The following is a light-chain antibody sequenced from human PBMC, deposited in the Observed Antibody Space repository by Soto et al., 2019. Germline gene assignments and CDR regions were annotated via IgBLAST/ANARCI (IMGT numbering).Light chain of an antibody. J-gene: IGKJ1*01. V-gene: IGKV1-5*03. CDR1: QTINRW. Sequence: DIQMTQSPSSLSASGGDRVTITCRASQTINRWLAWHQQKPGKAPNLLIYEASSLESGVPSRFSGSGSGTEFTLTISSLQTDDFETYYCQHYNSYSEAFGQGTMGDIK. CDR2: EAS. CDR3: QHYNSYSEA.